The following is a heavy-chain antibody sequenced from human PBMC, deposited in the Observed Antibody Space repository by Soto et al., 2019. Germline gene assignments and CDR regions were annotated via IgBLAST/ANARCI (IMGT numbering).Heavy chain of an antibody. CDR1: GFTFSSYW. V-gene: IGHV3-7*01. D-gene: IGHD2-2*01. CDR3: ARGRGCSTGCHNFDY. CDR2: IKQDGSEK. J-gene: IGHJ4*02. Sequence: EVQLVESGGGLVQPGGSLRLSCAASGFTFSSYWMSWVRQAQGKGLEWVANIKQDGSEKYYVDSVKGRFTISRDNAKNSLYLQMNSLRAEDTAVYYCARGRGCSTGCHNFDYWGQGTLVTVSS.